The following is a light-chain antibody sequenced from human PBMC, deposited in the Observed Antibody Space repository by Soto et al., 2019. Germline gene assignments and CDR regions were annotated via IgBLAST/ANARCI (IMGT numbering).Light chain of an antibody. J-gene: IGLJ7*01. CDR1: NFNVKNNY. Sequence: QSVLTQPTSLSGTPGQRVTISCSGSNFNVKNNYVYWYQQFAGTAPKLLIYSNNRRPSGVPDRFSGSKSGSSASLAISGLRPEDEADYYSASWDYSLSETVFGGGTQLTVL. V-gene: IGLV1-47*01. CDR3: ASWDYSLSETV. CDR2: SNN.